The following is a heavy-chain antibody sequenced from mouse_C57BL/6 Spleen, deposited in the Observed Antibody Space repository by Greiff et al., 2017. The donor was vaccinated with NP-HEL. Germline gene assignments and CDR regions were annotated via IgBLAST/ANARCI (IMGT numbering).Heavy chain of an antibody. D-gene: IGHD2-3*01. J-gene: IGHJ2*01. V-gene: IGHV1-52*01. Sequence: VQLQQSGAELVRPGSSVKLSCEASGYTFTSYWMHWVKQRPIQGLEWIGNIDPSDSETHYNQKFKDKATLTVDKSSSTAYMQLSSLTSEDSAVYYGARRRYDGYSLDYWGQGTTLTVSS. CDR1: GYTFTSYW. CDR2: IDPSDSET. CDR3: ARRRYDGYSLDY.